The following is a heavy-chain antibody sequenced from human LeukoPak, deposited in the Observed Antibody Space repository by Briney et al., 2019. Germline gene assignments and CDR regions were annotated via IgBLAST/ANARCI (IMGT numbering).Heavy chain of an antibody. D-gene: IGHD2-15*01. CDR1: GFTFSSYA. CDR2: ISGSGGST. V-gene: IGHV3-23*01. J-gene: IGHJ5*02. CDR3: AKVGYCSGGSCFYGGPLDP. Sequence: GGSLRLSCAASGFTFSSYAMSWVRQAPGKGLEWVSAISGSGGSTYYADSVKGRFTISRDNSKNTLYLQMNSLRAEDTAVYYCAKVGYCSGGSCFYGGPLDPWGQGTLVTVSS.